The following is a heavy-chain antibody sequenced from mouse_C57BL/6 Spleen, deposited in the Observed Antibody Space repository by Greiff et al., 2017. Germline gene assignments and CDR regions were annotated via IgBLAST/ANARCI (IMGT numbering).Heavy chain of an antibody. V-gene: IGHV1-59*01. CDR2: IDPSDSYT. J-gene: IGHJ4*01. D-gene: IGHD2-1*01. CDR3: ARGEYYYGNYLSMDY. Sequence: VQLKQPGAELVRPGTSVKLSCKASGYPFTSYWMHWVKQRPGQGLEWIGVIDPSDSYTNYNQKFKGKATLTVDTSSSTAYMQLSSLTSEDSAVYYCARGEYYYGNYLSMDYWGQGTSVTVSS. CDR1: GYPFTSYW.